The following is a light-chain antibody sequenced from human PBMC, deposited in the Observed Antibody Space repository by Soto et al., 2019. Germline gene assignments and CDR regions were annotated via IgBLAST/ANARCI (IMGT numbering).Light chain of an antibody. V-gene: IGKV1-39*01. CDR1: QSISSY. Sequence: DIQMTQSPSSLSASVGDRVTITCRASQSISSYLNWYQQKPGKAPKLLIYAASSLQSGVPSRFSASGSETDFTLTISSLQPEDFATYYCQQSYSSLTFGGGTKVEIK. CDR3: QQSYSSLT. CDR2: AAS. J-gene: IGKJ4*01.